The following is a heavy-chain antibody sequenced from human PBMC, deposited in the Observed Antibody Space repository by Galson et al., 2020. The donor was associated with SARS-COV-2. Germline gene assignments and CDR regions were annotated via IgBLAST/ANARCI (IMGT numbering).Heavy chain of an antibody. CDR1: GFTFDDYA. D-gene: IGHD6-19*01. V-gene: IGHV3-9*01. CDR2: ISWNSGSI. CDR3: AKVQYSSGSDY. J-gene: IGHJ4*02. Sequence: GGSLRLSCAASGFTFDDYAMHWVRQAPGKGLEWVSGISWNSGSIGYADSVKGRFTISRDNAKNSLYLQMNSLRAEDTALYYCAKVQYSSGSDYRGQGTLVTVSS.